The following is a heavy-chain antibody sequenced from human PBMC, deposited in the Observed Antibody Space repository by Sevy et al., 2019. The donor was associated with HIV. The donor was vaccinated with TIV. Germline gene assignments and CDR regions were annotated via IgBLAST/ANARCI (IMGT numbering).Heavy chain of an antibody. D-gene: IGHD1-26*01. J-gene: IGHJ4*02. V-gene: IGHV3-33*08. CDR1: GFTFSDYW. Sequence: GGSLRLSCVASGFTFSDYWMTWVRQAPGKGLEWVAVIWYDGSNKYYADSVKGRFTISRDNSKNTLYLQMNSLRAEDTAVYYCARVGRKWELLDYFDYWGQGTLVTVSS. CDR3: ARVGRKWELLDYFDY. CDR2: IWYDGSNK.